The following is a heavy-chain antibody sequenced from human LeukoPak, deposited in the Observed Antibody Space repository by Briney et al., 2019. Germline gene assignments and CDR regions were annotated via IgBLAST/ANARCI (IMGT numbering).Heavy chain of an antibody. CDR1: GFTFSSYAM. D-gene: IGHD1-14*01. Sequence: GSLRLSCAASGFTFSSYAMSWVRQPPGKGLEWIGEIYHSGSTNYNPSLKSRVTISVDKSKNQFSLKLSSVTAADTAVYYCARNPPRAPGDYWGQGTLATVSS. CDR3: ARNPPRAPGDY. J-gene: IGHJ4*02. CDR2: IYHSGST. V-gene: IGHV4-4*02.